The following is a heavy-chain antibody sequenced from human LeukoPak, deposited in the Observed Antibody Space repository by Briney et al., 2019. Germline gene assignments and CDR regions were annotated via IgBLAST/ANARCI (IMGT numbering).Heavy chain of an antibody. D-gene: IGHD2-2*03. V-gene: IGHV3-7*01. J-gene: IGHJ6*04. CDR2: IKHDGSEK. CDR1: GFTFSSYW. Sequence: GGSLRLSCAASGFTFSSYWMSWVRQAPGKGLERVANIKHDGSEKYYVDSVKGRFTISRDNAKNSLYLQMNSLRAEDTAVYYCATFVGIVSGTYTVPGGLLVWGKGTTVTVSS. CDR3: ATFVGIVSGTYTVPGGLLV.